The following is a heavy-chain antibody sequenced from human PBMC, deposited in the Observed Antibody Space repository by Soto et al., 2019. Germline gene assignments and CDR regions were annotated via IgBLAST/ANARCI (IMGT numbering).Heavy chain of an antibody. CDR1: GFMFSDHY. CDR3: AREKGSWSLGLYSSYHSMDV. D-gene: IGHD3-10*01. V-gene: IGHV3-11*01. CDR2: ISNSGHII. Sequence: GGSLRLSCAASGFMFSDHYMTWVRQAPGKGLERVSYISNSGHIINSADSVRGRFTISGGNAKNSLYLEMNSLISEDTAVYYCAREKGSWSLGLYSSYHSMDVWGPGTTVTVSS. J-gene: IGHJ6*02.